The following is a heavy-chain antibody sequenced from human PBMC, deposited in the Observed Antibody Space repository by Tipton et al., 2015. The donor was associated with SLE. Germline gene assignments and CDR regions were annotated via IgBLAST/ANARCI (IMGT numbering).Heavy chain of an antibody. Sequence: LSCAVYGGSFSGYYWSWIRQPPGKGLEWIGEINHSGSTNYNPSLKSRVTISVDTSKNQFSLKLSSVTAADTAVYYCARGWGLFDIWGQGTMVTVSS. CDR1: GGSFSGYY. J-gene: IGHJ3*02. CDR2: INHSGST. CDR3: ARGWGLFDI. D-gene: IGHD7-27*01. V-gene: IGHV4-34*01.